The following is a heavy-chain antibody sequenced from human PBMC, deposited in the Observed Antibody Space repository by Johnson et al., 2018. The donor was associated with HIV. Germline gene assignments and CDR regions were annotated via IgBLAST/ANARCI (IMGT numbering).Heavy chain of an antibody. J-gene: IGHJ3*02. V-gene: IGHV3-23*01. CDR1: GFTFSSYA. Sequence: VQLLESGGGLVQPGGSLRLSCAASGFTFSSYAMSWVRQAPGKGLEWVSAISGSGGSTYYADSVKGRFTISRDNSKNTLYLQMNSLRTEDTAVYYCARGDWLTVITSPDAFDILGQGTMVTVSS. D-gene: IGHD4-23*01. CDR2: ISGSGGST. CDR3: ARGDWLTVITSPDAFDI.